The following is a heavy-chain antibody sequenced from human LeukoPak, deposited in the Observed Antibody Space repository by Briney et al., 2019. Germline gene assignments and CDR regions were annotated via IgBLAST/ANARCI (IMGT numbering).Heavy chain of an antibody. V-gene: IGHV3-23*01. Sequence: GGSLRLSCAASGFTFSSYAMSWVRQAPGKGLEWVSAISASGGSTYYADSVKGRFTISRDNSKNTLYLQTNSLRAEDTAVYYCAKVIWFGELFFDYWGQGTLVTVSS. CDR1: GFTFSSYA. CDR2: ISASGGST. CDR3: AKVIWFGELFFDY. J-gene: IGHJ4*02. D-gene: IGHD3-10*01.